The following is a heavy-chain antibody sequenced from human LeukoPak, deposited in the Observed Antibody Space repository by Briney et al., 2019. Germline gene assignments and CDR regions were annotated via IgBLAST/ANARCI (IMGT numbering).Heavy chain of an antibody. CDR1: GYTFTGYY. J-gene: IGHJ4*02. CDR3: ARDLGISGWYAPPLGYFDY. CDR2: INPNSGGT. D-gene: IGHD6-19*01. Sequence: ASVKVSCKASGYTFTGYYMHWVRQAPGQGLEWMGWINPNSGGTNYAQRFQGRVTMTRDTSISTAYMELSRLRSDDTAVYYCARDLGISGWYAPPLGYFDYWGQGTLVTVSS. V-gene: IGHV1-2*02.